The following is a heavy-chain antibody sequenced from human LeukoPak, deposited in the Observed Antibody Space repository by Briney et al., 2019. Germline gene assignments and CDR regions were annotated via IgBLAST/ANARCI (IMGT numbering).Heavy chain of an antibody. CDR1: GFTFSSYW. J-gene: IGHJ4*02. D-gene: IGHD3-22*01. V-gene: IGHV3-74*01. CDR2: INAGGSST. CDR3: ARGSLEDSSAFDY. Sequence: GGSLRLSCVASGFTFSSYWMHWVRQAPGKGLAWVSRINAGGSSTNYADSVKGRFTISRDNAKNSLYLQMNSLRAEDTAVYYCARGSLEDSSAFDYWGQGTLVTVSS.